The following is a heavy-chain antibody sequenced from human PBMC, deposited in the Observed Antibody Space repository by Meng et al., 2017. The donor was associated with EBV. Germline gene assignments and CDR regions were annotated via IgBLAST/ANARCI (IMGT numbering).Heavy chain of an antibody. D-gene: IGHD3-10*01. J-gene: IGHJ4*02. CDR2: IYYSGST. CDR1: GGSISSSSYY. V-gene: IGHV4-39*07. CDR3: ARSSPVRFGELSN. Sequence: QLQLQESGPGLVKPSETPSLTCTVSGGSISSSSYYWGWIRQPPGKGLEWIGSIYYSGSTYYNPSLKSRVTISVDTSKNQFSLKLSSVTAADTAVYYCARSSPVRFGELSNWGQGTLGTVAS.